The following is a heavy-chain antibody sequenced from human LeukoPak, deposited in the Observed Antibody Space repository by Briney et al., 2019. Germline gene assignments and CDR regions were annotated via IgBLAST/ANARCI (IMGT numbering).Heavy chain of an antibody. CDR1: GFTFSSYR. Sequence: GGSLRLSCAASGFTFSSYRMNWLRQAPGRALEWVSSITSSGRYIYYADSVKGRFTISRDNSENSLYLQMDSLTAEDTAVYYCTQKGSQWDFLVDYWGQGPRVAVSP. CDR3: TQKGSQWDFLVDY. D-gene: IGHD2/OR15-2a*01. J-gene: IGHJ4*02. CDR2: ITSSGRYI. V-gene: IGHV3-21*01.